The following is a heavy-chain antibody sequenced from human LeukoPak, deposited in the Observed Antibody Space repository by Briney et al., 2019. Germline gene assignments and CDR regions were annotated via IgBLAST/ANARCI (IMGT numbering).Heavy chain of an antibody. V-gene: IGHV3-13*01. D-gene: IGHD4/OR15-4a*01. CDR2: IGKRDDT. J-gene: IGHJ5*02. Sequence: PGGSLRLSCAASGFAFSTYDMHWIRLPPGKGLEWVSGIGKRDDTYYLGSAKGRFTISRDNGQNSLYLRMNTLTAGDTAVYYCARGAETGFDPWGQGTLVTVSS. CDR1: GFAFSTYD. CDR3: ARGAETGFDP.